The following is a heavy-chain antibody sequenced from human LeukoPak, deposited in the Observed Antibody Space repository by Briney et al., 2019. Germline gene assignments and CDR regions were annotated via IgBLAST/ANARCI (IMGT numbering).Heavy chain of an antibody. CDR1: GFSLSSYW. J-gene: IGHJ4*02. CDR2: INSDVRST. D-gene: IGHD4-17*01. Sequence: GGSLRLSCAASGFSLSSYWMHWVRQAPGKGLVWVSRINSDVRSTTYADSVKGRFIISRDNAKNTVHLQMNSLTAEDTAMYYCTRAYGDSLLHFFDFWGQGTLVTVSS. V-gene: IGHV3-74*03. CDR3: TRAYGDSLLHFFDF.